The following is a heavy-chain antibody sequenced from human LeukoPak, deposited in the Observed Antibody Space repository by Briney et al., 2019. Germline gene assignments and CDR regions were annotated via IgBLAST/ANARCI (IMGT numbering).Heavy chain of an antibody. CDR2: ISYDGSYK. J-gene: IGHJ4*02. CDR1: GFTFSTSG. Sequence: PGGSLRLSCAASGFTFSTSGMHWVRQSPGKGLEWMALISYDGSYKDFADSVQGRFTISRDNSKNTLYLQMNSLRPEDTAVYYCARVKGSSWYGGVDYWGQGTLVTVSS. D-gene: IGHD6-13*01. CDR3: ARVKGSSWYGGVDY. V-gene: IGHV3-30*03.